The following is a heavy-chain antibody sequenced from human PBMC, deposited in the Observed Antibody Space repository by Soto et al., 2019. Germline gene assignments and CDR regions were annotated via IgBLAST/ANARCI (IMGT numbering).Heavy chain of an antibody. Sequence: QVQLVQSGTEVKKPGASVKVSCKASGYTFTRSGINWVRQAPGQGLEWMGWISGHNGNTHSAQNFQGRVTVTTDTSTSTGCMELRSLRSEDTAVYYCARDFEAGCQVVGGFHYWGQGTLVTVSS. J-gene: IGHJ4*02. CDR1: GYTFTRSG. V-gene: IGHV1-18*01. CDR2: ISGHNGNT. D-gene: IGHD6-6*01. CDR3: ARDFEAGCQVVGGFHY.